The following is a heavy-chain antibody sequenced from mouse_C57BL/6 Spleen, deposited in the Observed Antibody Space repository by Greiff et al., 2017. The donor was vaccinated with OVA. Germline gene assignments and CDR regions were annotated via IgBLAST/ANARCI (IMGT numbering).Heavy chain of an antibody. CDR1: GFTFSDYY. Sequence: DVKLVESGGGLVQPGGSLKLSCAASGFTFSDYYMYWVRQTPEKRLEWVAYISNGGGSTYYPDTVKGRFTISRDNAKNTLYLQMSRLKSEDTAMYYCARSLLRDYYAMDYWGQGTSVTVSS. CDR2: ISNGGGST. CDR3: ARSLLRDYYAMDY. D-gene: IGHD2-10*01. V-gene: IGHV5-12*01. J-gene: IGHJ4*01.